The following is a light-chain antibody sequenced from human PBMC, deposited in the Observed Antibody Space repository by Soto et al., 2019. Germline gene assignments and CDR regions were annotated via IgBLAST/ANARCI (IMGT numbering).Light chain of an antibody. CDR2: DAS. CDR1: QSVSSIY. Sequence: EIVLTQSPGTLSLSPGERATLSCRASQSVSSIYLGWYQQKPGQAPRLLIYDASTRATGIPARFSGGGSGTEFTLRISSLQSEDSAVYYCQHYNAWAYTFGQGTKLQIK. V-gene: IGKV3-15*01. J-gene: IGKJ2*01. CDR3: QHYNAWAYT.